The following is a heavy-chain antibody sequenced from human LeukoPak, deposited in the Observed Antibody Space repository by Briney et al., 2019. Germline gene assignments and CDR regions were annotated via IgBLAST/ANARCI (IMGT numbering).Heavy chain of an antibody. CDR1: GGSISSYY. V-gene: IGHV4-59*01. CDR3: AILGYSGYDFYFDY. D-gene: IGHD5-12*01. CDR2: IYYSGST. J-gene: IGHJ4*02. Sequence: PSETLSLTCTVSGGSISSYYWSWIRQPPGKGQEWIGYIYYSGSTNYNPPLKSRVTISVDTSKNQFSLKLSSVTAADTAVYYCAILGYSGYDFYFDYWGQGTLVTVSS.